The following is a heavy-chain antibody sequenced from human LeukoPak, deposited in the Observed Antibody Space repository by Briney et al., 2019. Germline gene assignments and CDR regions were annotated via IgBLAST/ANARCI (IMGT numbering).Heavy chain of an antibody. D-gene: IGHD6-13*01. V-gene: IGHV4-4*07. CDR3: AREKYSSSWFDY. CDR2: ISTSGST. Sequence: SETLSLTCTVSGGSISGYYWSWIRQPAGKGLEWIGRISTSGSTNYNPSLKSRVTMSVDTSKNQFSLKLSSVTAADTAVYYCAREKYSSSWFDYWGQGTLVTVSS. CDR1: GGSISGYY. J-gene: IGHJ4*02.